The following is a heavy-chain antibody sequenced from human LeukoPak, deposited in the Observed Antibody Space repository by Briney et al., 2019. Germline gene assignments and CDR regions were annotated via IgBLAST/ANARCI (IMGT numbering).Heavy chain of an antibody. Sequence: GASLQISCKGSGYSINNYWIGWVRQMPGKGLEWMGIIYPADSDIRYSPSFQGQVTISADKSISTAYLQWSSLKASDTAIYYCARQEYCSGGSCYTWFDPWGQGTLVIVSS. D-gene: IGHD2-15*01. CDR3: ARQEYCSGGSCYTWFDP. CDR2: IYPADSDI. V-gene: IGHV5-51*01. J-gene: IGHJ5*02. CDR1: GYSINNYW.